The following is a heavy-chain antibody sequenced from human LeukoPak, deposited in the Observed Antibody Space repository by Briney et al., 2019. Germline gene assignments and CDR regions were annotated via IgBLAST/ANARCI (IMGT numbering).Heavy chain of an antibody. J-gene: IGHJ3*02. Sequence: GGSLRLSCAASGFAFSTYSMNWVRQAPGNGLEWVSSISSSAATIHYADSVKGRFTISRDNAKNSLYLQMNSLRDEDTAVYYCAREGSGSYFFPGIFRDGFDIWGQGTMVIVSS. CDR1: GFAFSTYS. CDR3: AREGSGSYFFPGIFRDGFDI. CDR2: ISSSAATI. V-gene: IGHV3-48*02. D-gene: IGHD3-10*01.